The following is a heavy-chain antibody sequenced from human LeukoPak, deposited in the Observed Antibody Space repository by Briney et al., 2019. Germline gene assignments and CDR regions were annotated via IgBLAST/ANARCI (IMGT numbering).Heavy chain of an antibody. CDR2: IYYSGST. CDR3: ARLVWRDGYNYFDY. Sequence: PSETLSLTCTVSGGSISSYYWSWIRQPPGKGLEWIGYIYYSGSTNYNPSLKSRVTISVDTSKNQFSLKLSSVTAADTTVYYCARLVWRDGYNYFDYWGQGTLVTVSS. CDR1: GGSISSYY. J-gene: IGHJ4*02. V-gene: IGHV4-59*08. D-gene: IGHD5-24*01.